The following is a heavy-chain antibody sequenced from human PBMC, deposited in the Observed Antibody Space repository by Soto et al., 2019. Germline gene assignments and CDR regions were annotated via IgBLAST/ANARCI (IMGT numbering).Heavy chain of an antibody. CDR3: ARDFGYYDILTGYYSSPFFDY. V-gene: IGHV1-18*01. CDR1: GYTFTSYG. Sequence: ASVKVSCKASGYTFTSYGISWVRQAPGQGLEWMGWISAYNGNTNYAQKLQGRVTMTTDTSTSTAYMELRSLRAEDTAVYYCARDFGYYDILTGYYSSPFFDYWGQGTLVTVSS. CDR2: ISAYNGNT. J-gene: IGHJ4*02. D-gene: IGHD3-9*01.